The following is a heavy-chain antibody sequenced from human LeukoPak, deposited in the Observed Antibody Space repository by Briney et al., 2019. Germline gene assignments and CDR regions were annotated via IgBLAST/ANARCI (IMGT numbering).Heavy chain of an antibody. CDR3: ARAGSVADRPYWYFDL. D-gene: IGHD6-19*01. V-gene: IGHV4-4*07. J-gene: IGHJ2*01. Sequence: SETLSLTCTVSGGSISSYYWSWIRQPAGKGLEWIGRIYTSGSTNYNPPLKSRVTMSVDTSKNQFSLKLSSVTAADTAVYYCARAGSVADRPYWYFDLWGRGTLVTVSS. CDR2: IYTSGST. CDR1: GGSISSYY.